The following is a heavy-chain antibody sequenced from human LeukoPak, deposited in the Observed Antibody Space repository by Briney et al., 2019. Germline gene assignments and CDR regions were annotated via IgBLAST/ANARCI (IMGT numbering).Heavy chain of an antibody. CDR2: INTDGSSP. CDR3: ARGRKDTVTIDY. Sequence: GGSLRLSCAASGFTFSSHWMHWVRQAPGKGLVWVSCINTDGSSPTYADSVKGRFTISRDNAKNTLYLQMNSLRAEDTAVYYCARGRKDTVTIDYWGQGTLVTVSS. D-gene: IGHD4-17*01. J-gene: IGHJ4*02. V-gene: IGHV3-74*01. CDR1: GFTFSSHW.